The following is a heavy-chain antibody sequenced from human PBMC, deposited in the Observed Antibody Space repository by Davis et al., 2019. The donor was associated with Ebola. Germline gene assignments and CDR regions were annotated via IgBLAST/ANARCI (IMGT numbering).Heavy chain of an antibody. CDR3: ARDTAAAGIDY. J-gene: IGHJ4*02. CDR2: IYHSGST. V-gene: IGHV4-4*02. Sequence: MPSETLSLTCAVSGGSISSSNWWRWVRQPPGKGLEWIGEIYHSGSTNYNPSLKSRVTISVGKSKNQFSLKLSSVTAADTAVYYCARDTAAAGIDYWGQGTLVTVSS. CDR1: GGSISSSNW. D-gene: IGHD6-13*01.